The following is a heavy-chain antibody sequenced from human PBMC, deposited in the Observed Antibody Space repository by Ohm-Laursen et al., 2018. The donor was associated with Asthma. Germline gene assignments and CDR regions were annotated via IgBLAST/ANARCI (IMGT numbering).Heavy chain of an antibody. J-gene: IGHJ4*02. CDR3: AREGLNGDYFDY. CDR2: IYYSGST. Sequence: SQTLSLTCTVSGGSISSGDYYWSWIRQPPGEGLEWIGYIYYSGSTYYNPSLKSRVTISVDTSKNQFSLKLSSVTAADTAVYYCAREGLNGDYFDYWGQGTLVTVSS. V-gene: IGHV4-30-4*01. D-gene: IGHD4-17*01. CDR1: GGSISSGDYY.